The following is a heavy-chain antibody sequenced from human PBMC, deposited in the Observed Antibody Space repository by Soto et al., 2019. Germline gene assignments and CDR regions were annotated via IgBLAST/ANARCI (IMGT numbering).Heavy chain of an antibody. CDR3: ARENKDGDYYYFDY. CDR2: ISAYNGNT. J-gene: IGHJ4*02. D-gene: IGHD7-27*01. Sequence: AASVKVSCKASGYTFTSYGISWVRQAPGQGLEWMGWISAYNGNTNYAQKLQGRVTMTTDTSTSTAYMELRSLRSDDTAVYYCARENKDGDYYYFDYWGQGTLVTVSS. CDR1: GYTFTSYG. V-gene: IGHV1-18*04.